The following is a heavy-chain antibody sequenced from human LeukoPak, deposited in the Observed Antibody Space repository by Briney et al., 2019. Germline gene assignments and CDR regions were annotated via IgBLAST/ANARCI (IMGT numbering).Heavy chain of an antibody. CDR1: GFTFSSYW. V-gene: IGHV3-74*01. CDR3: ARGAMEVGATGSGDY. J-gene: IGHJ4*02. Sequence: GGSLRLSCAASGFTFSSYWMHWVRQAPGKGLVWVSRINTDGSSTSYADSVKGRFTISRDNAKNTLYLQMNSLRAEDTAVYYCARGAMEVGATGSGDYWGQGTLVTVSS. CDR2: INTDGSST. D-gene: IGHD1-26*01.